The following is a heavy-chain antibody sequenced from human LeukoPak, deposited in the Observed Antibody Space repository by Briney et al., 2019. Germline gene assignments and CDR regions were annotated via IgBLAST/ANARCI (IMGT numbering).Heavy chain of an antibody. CDR1: GFTFSSYA. J-gene: IGHJ5*02. Sequence: GSLRLSCAASGFTFSSYAMSWVRQPPGKGLEWIGYIYFSGSTNYNPSLKSRVTISVDTSKNQSSLKLSSVTAADTAVYYCARGTMMVGPWGQGTLVTVSS. CDR2: IYFSGST. CDR3: ARGTMMVGP. V-gene: IGHV4-59*01. D-gene: IGHD3-22*01.